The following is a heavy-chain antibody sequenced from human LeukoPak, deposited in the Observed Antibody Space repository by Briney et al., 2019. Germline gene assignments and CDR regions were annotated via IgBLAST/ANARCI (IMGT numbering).Heavy chain of an antibody. J-gene: IGHJ4*02. CDR1: GGSISNYY. D-gene: IGHD6-6*01. CDR2: IYYTGST. Sequence: SETLSLACTVSGGSISNYYWSWIRQPPGKVLEWIGYIYYTGSTNYNPSLTSRVNISVDTSKNQFSLNLTSVTAADTAVYYCARWGSIAVARFDYWGQGTLVTVSS. V-gene: IGHV4-59*01. CDR3: ARWGSIAVARFDY.